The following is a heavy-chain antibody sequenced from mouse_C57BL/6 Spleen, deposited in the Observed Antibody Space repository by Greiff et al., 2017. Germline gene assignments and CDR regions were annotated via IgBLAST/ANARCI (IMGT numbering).Heavy chain of an antibody. Sequence: EVQLVESGGGLVQPKGSLKLSCAASGFSFNTYAMNWVRQAPGKGLEWVARIRSKSNNYATYYAASVKDRFIISRDDLESKLYLQMNNLKTEDTARDYGVRHRMGRDYAMDYWGQGTSVTVSS. D-gene: IGHD4-1*01. V-gene: IGHV10-1*01. J-gene: IGHJ4*01. CDR3: VRHRMGRDYAMDY. CDR1: GFSFNTYA. CDR2: IRSKSNNYAT.